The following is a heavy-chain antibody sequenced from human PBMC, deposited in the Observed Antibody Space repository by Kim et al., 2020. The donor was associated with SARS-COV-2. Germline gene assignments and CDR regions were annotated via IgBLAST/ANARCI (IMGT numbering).Heavy chain of an antibody. CDR3: ARYYGSGTFNWFDP. J-gene: IGHJ5*02. V-gene: IGHV4-34*01. Sequence: KPSLKSRVTISVDTSKNQFSLKLSSVTAADAAMYYCARYYGSGTFNWFDPWGQGTLVTVSS. D-gene: IGHD3-10*01.